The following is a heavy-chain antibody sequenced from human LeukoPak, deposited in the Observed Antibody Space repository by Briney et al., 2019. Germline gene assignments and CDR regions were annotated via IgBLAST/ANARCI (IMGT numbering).Heavy chain of an antibody. CDR1: GGIFGSYA. Sequence: SVKVSCKASGGIFGSYAINWVRQAPGQGLEWLGRIIPIFDTPNYAQTFQGRVTISADKSTRTVYMELSSLRSEDKALYYCAKGSRLREAGSYRFWGQGTLVTVSS. CDR2: IIPIFDTP. CDR3: AKGSRLREAGSYRF. V-gene: IGHV1-69*06. J-gene: IGHJ4*02. D-gene: IGHD3-16*02.